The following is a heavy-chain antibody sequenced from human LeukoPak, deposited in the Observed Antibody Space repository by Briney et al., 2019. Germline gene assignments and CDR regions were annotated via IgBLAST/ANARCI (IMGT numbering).Heavy chain of an antibody. Sequence: ASVKVSCKASGYTFTSYGISWVRQAPGQGLEWMGWISAYNGNTNYAQKLQGRVTMTTDTSTSTAYMELRSLRSDDTAVYYCARDQGVAVAGTSDYWGQGTLVTVSS. CDR2: ISAYNGNT. J-gene: IGHJ4*02. D-gene: IGHD6-19*01. CDR3: ARDQGVAVAGTSDY. V-gene: IGHV1-18*01. CDR1: GYTFTSYG.